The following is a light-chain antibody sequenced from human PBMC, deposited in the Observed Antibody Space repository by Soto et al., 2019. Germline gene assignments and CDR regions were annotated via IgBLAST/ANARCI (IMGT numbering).Light chain of an antibody. J-gene: IGKJ5*01. V-gene: IGKV3-20*01. CDR2: GAS. Sequence: EIVLTQSPGTLSLSPGERATLSCRASQSVSSSYLAWYQQKPGQAPRLLIYGASNRATGIPDRFSGSGSGTDFTLTISRLEPEDFAVYYCQQYGSSALTFGGGTRLEIK. CDR1: QSVSSSY. CDR3: QQYGSSALT.